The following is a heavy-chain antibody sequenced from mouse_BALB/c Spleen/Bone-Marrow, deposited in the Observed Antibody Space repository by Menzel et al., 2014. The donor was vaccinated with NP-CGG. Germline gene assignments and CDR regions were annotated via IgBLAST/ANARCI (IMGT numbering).Heavy chain of an antibody. J-gene: IGHJ1*01. CDR2: IDPYNGAT. Sequence: VQLKESGPELVKPGASVKVSCKASGYAFTSYNMYWVKQSHGKSLEWIGYIDPYNGATSYNQKFKGKATLTVDKSSSTAYMHLNSLTSEDSAVYYCVRREPSYWYFDVWGAGTTVTVSS. CDR1: GYAFTSYN. CDR3: VRREPSYWYFDV. V-gene: IGHV1S135*01.